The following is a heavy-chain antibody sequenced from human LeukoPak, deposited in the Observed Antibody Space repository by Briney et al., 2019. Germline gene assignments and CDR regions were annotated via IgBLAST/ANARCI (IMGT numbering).Heavy chain of an antibody. J-gene: IGHJ3*02. CDR2: LSPDGSSS. Sequence: GGSLRLSCAASGFTFSTYWMHWVRQAPGKGLVWVSRLSPDGSSSIYADSVKGRFTISRDNSKNTLYLQMNSLRAEDTAVYYCARIHSLYYYDSSSYGAFDIWGQGTMVTVSS. V-gene: IGHV3-74*01. CDR3: ARIHSLYYYDSSSYGAFDI. CDR1: GFTFSTYW. D-gene: IGHD3-22*01.